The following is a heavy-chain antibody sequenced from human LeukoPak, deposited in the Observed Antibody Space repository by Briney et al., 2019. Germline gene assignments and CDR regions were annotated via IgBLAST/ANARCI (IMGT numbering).Heavy chain of an antibody. CDR3: ARPPGGYGSIF. J-gene: IGHJ4*02. D-gene: IGHD3-10*01. CDR2: MNSNNGDT. CDR1: GYTFTRYE. Sequence: ASLKVSCKTSGYTFTRYEINRVRQATGQRLVWMGWMNSNNGDTGYAQQFQGRVTMTRNTSTSTAYMELSSLRSEDTAVYYCARPPGGYGSIFWGQGTLVTVSS. V-gene: IGHV1-8*01.